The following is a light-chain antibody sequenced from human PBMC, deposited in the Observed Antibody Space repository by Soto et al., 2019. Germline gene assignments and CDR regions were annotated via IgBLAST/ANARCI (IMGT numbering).Light chain of an antibody. CDR3: AAWDDSLSCQDNV. J-gene: IGLJ1*01. Sequence: QSALTQPPSASGTPGQRVTISCSGSSSNIGSNYVYWYQQLPGTAPKLLIYSNNQRPSGVPDRFSGSKSGTSASLAISGLRSEDEADYYCAAWDDSLSCQDNVFGTGTKFTVL. CDR2: SNN. CDR1: SSNIGSNY. V-gene: IGLV1-47*02.